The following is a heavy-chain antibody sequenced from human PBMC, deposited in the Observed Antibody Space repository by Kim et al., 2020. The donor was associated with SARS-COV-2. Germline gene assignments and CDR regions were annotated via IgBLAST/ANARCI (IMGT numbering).Heavy chain of an antibody. V-gene: IGHV3-33*01. D-gene: IGHD1-26*01. Sequence: GGSLRLSCAASGFTFSNYGMHWVRQAPGKGLEWVAVIWYDGGNKYYADSVKGRFTISRDNSKNILDLQMNSLRAADTAVYYCVRVEYSGSPTGYFDYWGQGTLVTVSS. J-gene: IGHJ4*02. CDR3: VRVEYSGSPTGYFDY. CDR2: IWYDGGNK. CDR1: GFTFSNYG.